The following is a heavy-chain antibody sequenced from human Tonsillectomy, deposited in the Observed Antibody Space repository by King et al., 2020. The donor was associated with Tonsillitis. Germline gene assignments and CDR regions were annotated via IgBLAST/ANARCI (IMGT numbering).Heavy chain of an antibody. D-gene: IGHD4-17*01. CDR3: AREIDYGDVAFDI. CDR1: GFTFSTYS. J-gene: IGHJ3*02. Sequence: VQLVESGGGLVKPGGSLRLSCAASGFTFSTYSMNWVRQAPGKGLEWVSSISSSSSYIYYADSVKARFTISRDNAKNSLYLQMNSLRAEDTAVYYCAREIDYGDVAFDIWGQGTMVTVSS. V-gene: IGHV3-21*01. CDR2: ISSSSSYI.